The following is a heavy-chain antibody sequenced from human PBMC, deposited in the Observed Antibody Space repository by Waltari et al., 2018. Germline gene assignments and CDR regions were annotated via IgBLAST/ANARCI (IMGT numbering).Heavy chain of an antibody. J-gene: IGHJ4*02. CDR3: ARVPYKDFWTGYFFFDL. V-gene: IGHV3-23*04. CDR1: GFSFSNYA. D-gene: IGHD3-3*02. CDR2: TTGEGDNT. Sequence: EVQLVESGGGSVQSGGSLRLSCEGSGFSFSNYAMRWVRQAPGKGLEWVSSTTGEGDNTYDADSVRGRFSISRDNSKNTLSLQMNSLRAEDTATYYCARVPYKDFWTGYFFFDLWGQGILVSVSS.